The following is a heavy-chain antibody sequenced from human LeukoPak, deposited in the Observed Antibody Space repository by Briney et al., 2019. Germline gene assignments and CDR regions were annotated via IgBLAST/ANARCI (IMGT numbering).Heavy chain of an antibody. Sequence: ASVKVSCKASGYTFTSYDINWVRQATGQGLEWMGWMNPNSGNTGYAQKFQGRVTMTRNTSVSTAYMELSGLKSEDTAVYYCARGPLAVDDYWGQGALVTVSS. J-gene: IGHJ4*02. CDR2: MNPNSGNT. V-gene: IGHV1-8*01. CDR1: GYTFTSYD. D-gene: IGHD6-19*01. CDR3: ARGPLAVDDY.